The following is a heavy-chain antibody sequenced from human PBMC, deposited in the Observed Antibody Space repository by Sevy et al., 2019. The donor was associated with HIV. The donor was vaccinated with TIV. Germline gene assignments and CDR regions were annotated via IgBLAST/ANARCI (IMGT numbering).Heavy chain of an antibody. V-gene: IGHV4-59*13. CDR2: IYYSGST. D-gene: IGHD1-26*01. CDR1: GGSISSYY. CDR3: ATFAGSYLRVFDY. J-gene: IGHJ4*02. Sequence: SETLSLTCTVSGGSISSYYWSWIRQPPGKGLEWIGYIYYSGSTNYNPSLKGRVTISVDTSKNQFSLKLSSVTTADTAVYYCATFAGSYLRVFDYWGQGTLVTVSS.